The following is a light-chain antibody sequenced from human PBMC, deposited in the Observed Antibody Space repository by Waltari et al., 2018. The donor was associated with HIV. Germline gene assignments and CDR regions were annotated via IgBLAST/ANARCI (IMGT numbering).Light chain of an antibody. CDR2: DVS. CDR3: SSYTSSRTLYVV. V-gene: IGLV2-14*01. Sequence: QSALTQPASVSGSPGQSITISCTGTSSDVGGYNYVSWYQQHPRKAPKLMIYDVSYRPSGVSNRLSGSKSVNTASLTISGLQAEDEADYYCSSYTSSRTLYVVFGGGTKLTVL. CDR1: SSDVGGYNY. J-gene: IGLJ2*01.